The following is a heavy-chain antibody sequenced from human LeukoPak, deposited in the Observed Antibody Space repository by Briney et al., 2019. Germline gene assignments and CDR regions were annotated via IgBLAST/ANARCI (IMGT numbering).Heavy chain of an antibody. Sequence: GGSLRLSCAASGFTFSSYAMSWVRQAPGKGLEWVSAISGSGGSTYYADSVKGRFTISRDNSKNTLYLQMNSLRAEDTAVYYCARGRKYSYGTYYYGLDVWGQGTTVTVCS. CDR2: ISGSGGST. CDR3: ARGRKYSYGTYYYGLDV. V-gene: IGHV3-23*01. CDR1: GFTFSSYA. D-gene: IGHD5-18*01. J-gene: IGHJ6*02.